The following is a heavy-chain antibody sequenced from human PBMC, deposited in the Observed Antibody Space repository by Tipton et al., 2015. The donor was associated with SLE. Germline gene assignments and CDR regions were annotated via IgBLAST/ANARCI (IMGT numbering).Heavy chain of an antibody. Sequence: QVQLVQSGAEVKKPGASVKVSCKASGYTFTGYYMHWVRQAPGQGLEWMGWINPNSGGTNYAQKLQGRVTMTTDTSTSTAYMGLRRLRSDDTAGYYCARRGESYYFGMDVWGQGTTVTVSS. CDR1: GYTFTGYY. CDR2: INPNSGGT. J-gene: IGHJ6*02. CDR3: ARRGESYYFGMDV. V-gene: IGHV1-2*02.